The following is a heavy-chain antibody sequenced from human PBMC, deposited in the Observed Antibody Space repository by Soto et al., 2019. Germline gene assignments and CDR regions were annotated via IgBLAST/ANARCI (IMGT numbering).Heavy chain of an antibody. D-gene: IGHD2-15*01. CDR1: GDSVSTNSAA. CDR3: AKNPSCSTRYFDY. Sequence: SQTLSLTCAISGDSVSTNSAAWNWIRQSPSRGLEWLGRTYYRSKWYNDYAVSVKSPITITTDTSKNQFYLQLNSVTPEDTAAYYCAKNPSCSTRYFDYWGQGTLVTVSS. V-gene: IGHV6-1*01. CDR2: TYYRSKWYN. J-gene: IGHJ4*02.